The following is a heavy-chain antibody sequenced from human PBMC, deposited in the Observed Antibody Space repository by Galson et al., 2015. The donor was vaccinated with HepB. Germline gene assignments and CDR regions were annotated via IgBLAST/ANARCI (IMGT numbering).Heavy chain of an antibody. CDR1: GFTFSDYY. J-gene: IGHJ4*02. CDR2: IRHKARRYTT. Sequence: SLRLSCAASGFTFSDYYMEWVRQAPGKGLEWVGRIRHKARRYTTDYVASVEGRFTISRDDSKNSLYLQMDSLKTEDTAVYYCSRTLPGIDLDYWGQGTLVSVSS. CDR3: SRTLPGIDLDY. V-gene: IGHV3-72*01. D-gene: IGHD3-3*02.